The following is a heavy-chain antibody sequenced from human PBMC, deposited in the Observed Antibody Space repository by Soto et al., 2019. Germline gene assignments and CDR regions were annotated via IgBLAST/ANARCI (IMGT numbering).Heavy chain of an antibody. CDR2: IKPDGSVK. V-gene: IGHV3-7*01. CDR3: ARLSVTGTTSDY. CDR1: GFTFSSYW. Sequence: GGSLRLSCAASGFTFSSYWMNWVRQAPGKGLEWVANIKPDGSVKNYVDSVKGRFTISRDNAKNSLYLQMNSLRAEDTAMYYCARLSVTGTTSDYWGQGTLVTVSS. J-gene: IGHJ4*02. D-gene: IGHD1-20*01.